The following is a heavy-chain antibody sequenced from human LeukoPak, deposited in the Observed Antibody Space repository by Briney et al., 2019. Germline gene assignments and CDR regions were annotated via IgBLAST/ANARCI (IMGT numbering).Heavy chain of an antibody. Sequence: GGSLRLSCAASGFTFSSYSMNWVRQAPGKGLDWVSSISSSSSYIYYADSVKGRFTISRDNAKNSLYLQMNSLRAEDTAVYYCARDRAGATTDYWGQGTLVTLYS. CDR2: ISSSSSYI. J-gene: IGHJ4*02. D-gene: IGHD1-26*01. CDR1: GFTFSSYS. V-gene: IGHV3-21*01. CDR3: ARDRAGATTDY.